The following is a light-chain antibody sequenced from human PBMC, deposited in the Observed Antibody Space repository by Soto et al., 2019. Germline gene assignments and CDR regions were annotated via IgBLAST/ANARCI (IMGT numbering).Light chain of an antibody. Sequence: QSALTQPASVSGSPGQSITISCTGTSSDGGPYNYVSWYQQHPGKAPKLMIYDVSDRPSGVSARFSGSKSGYTASLTISGLHVEDEADYYCPSYTTSATYVFGTGTTVTVL. CDR2: DVS. CDR3: PSYTTSATYV. V-gene: IGLV2-14*03. J-gene: IGLJ1*01. CDR1: SSDGGPYNY.